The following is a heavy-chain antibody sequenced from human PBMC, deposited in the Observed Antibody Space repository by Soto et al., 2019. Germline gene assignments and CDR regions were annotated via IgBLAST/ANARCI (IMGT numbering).Heavy chain of an antibody. D-gene: IGHD3-22*01. J-gene: IGHJ3*02. CDR2: IWYDGSNK. CDR3: ARDENYYDSSGDAFDI. Sequence: GGSLRLSCAASGFTFSSYGMHWVRQAPGKGLEWVAVIWYDGSNKYYADSVKGRFTISRDNSKNTLYLQMNSLRAEDPAVYYCARDENYYDSSGDAFDIWGQGTMVTVSS. V-gene: IGHV3-33*01. CDR1: GFTFSSYG.